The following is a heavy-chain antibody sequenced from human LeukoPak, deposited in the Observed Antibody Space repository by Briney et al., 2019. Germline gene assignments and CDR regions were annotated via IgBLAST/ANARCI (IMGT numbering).Heavy chain of an antibody. V-gene: IGHV1-46*01. Sequence: ASVKVSCKASGYTFTSYYMHWVRQAPGQGLEWMGIITTSGGSTNYAQNFQGRVTMTRDTSTSTVYMELTSPGSEDTAVYYCARVRTIAAVGPDFDFWGQGTLVTVSS. CDR1: GYTFTSYY. D-gene: IGHD6-13*01. CDR3: ARVRTIAAVGPDFDF. CDR2: ITTSGGST. J-gene: IGHJ4*02.